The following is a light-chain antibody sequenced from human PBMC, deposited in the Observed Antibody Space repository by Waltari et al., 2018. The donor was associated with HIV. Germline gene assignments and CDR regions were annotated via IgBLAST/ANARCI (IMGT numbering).Light chain of an antibody. CDR2: EVR. J-gene: IGLJ2*01. CDR3: TSYASSSSLL. V-gene: IGLV2-14*01. Sequence: QSALTQPATVSGSPGQSITISCTGGSNDVGGYNYVSWYQHLPGKAPKLIIYEVRNWPSGVSNRFSGSKSGNTASLTISGLQAEDEADYYCTSYASSSSLLFGGGTKLTVL. CDR1: SNDVGGYNY.